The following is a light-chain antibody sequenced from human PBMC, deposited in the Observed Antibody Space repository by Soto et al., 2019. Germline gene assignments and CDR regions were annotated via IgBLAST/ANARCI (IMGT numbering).Light chain of an antibody. CDR1: QTISSW. CDR3: KHYNSYSEA. V-gene: IGKV1-5*03. CDR2: KAS. Sequence: IQMTHCPVTIFGSVGDRASINCLASQTISSWLAWYQQKPGKAHKLLIYKASTLKSGVPSRFSGSGSGTEFTLTISSLQTDDFATYYCKHYNSYSEAFGKGTKVDIK. J-gene: IGKJ1*01.